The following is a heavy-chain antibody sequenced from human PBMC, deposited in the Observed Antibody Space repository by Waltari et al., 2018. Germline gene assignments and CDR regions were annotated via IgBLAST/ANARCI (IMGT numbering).Heavy chain of an antibody. J-gene: IGHJ4*02. V-gene: IGHV3-15*01. CDR3: TTKYYDYVWGSYHYPYFDY. Sequence: EVQLVESGGGLVKPGGSLRLSCAASGFTFSNAWMSWVRQAPGKGLEWVGRIKSKTDGGTTDYAAPVKGRLTISRDDSKNTLYLQMNSRKTEDTAVYYCTTKYYDYVWGSYHYPYFDYWGQGTLVTVSS. D-gene: IGHD3-16*02. CDR2: IKSKTDGGTT. CDR1: GFTFSNAW.